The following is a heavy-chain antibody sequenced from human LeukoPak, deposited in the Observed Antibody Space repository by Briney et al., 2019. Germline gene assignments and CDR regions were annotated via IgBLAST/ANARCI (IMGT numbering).Heavy chain of an antibody. CDR2: ISAGTGKT. CDR3: ARDSDSSGWSWVY. CDR1: GYRFTSDMYA. D-gene: IGHD6-19*01. V-gene: IGHV1-3*01. Sequence: ASVKVSCKASGYRFTSDMYAIHWMRQAPGHRLEWSGYISAGTGKTMYSQKFQGRVTITGDTYASTVSMELSSLTSEDTATYYCARDSDSSGWSWVYWGQGTLLIVSS. J-gene: IGHJ4*02.